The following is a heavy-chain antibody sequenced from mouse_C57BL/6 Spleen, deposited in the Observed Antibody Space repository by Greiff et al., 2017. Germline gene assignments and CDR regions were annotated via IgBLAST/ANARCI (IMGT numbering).Heavy chain of an antibody. D-gene: IGHD2-4*01. CDR3: ARYDYDDAMDY. CDR2: IYPGSGST. J-gene: IGHJ4*01. CDR1: GYTFTSYW. Sequence: VQLQQPGAELVKPGASVKMSCKASGYTFTSYWITWVKQRPGQGLEWIGDIYPGSGSTNYNEKFKSKATLTVDTSASTAYMQLSSLTSEDSAVYYCARYDYDDAMDYWGQGTSVTVSS. V-gene: IGHV1-55*01.